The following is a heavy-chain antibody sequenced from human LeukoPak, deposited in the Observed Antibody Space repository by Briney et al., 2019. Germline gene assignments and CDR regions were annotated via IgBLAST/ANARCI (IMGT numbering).Heavy chain of an antibody. V-gene: IGHV4-39*01. CDR2: LSHNGSP. Sequence: SETLSLTCSVSGDYIGRSSYCWGWVRQSPGKGLEWIGSLSHNGSPYYTPSLKSRVTMSIATSKNQFSLKLTSVTAADTGVYYCETPQSRDRYSTYHAIDVWGQGTTVAVSS. J-gene: IGHJ6*02. D-gene: IGHD4-11*01. CDR1: GDYIGRSSYC. CDR3: ETPQSRDRYSTYHAIDV.